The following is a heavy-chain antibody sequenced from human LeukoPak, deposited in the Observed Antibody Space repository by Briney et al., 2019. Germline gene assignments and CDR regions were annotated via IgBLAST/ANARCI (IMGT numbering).Heavy chain of an antibody. CDR1: GGSISSYY. CDR3: ARGGSYYLGDWFDP. CDR2: IYYSGST. V-gene: IGHV4-59*08. Sequence: SETLSLTCTVSGGSISSYYWSWIRQPPGKGLEWIGYIYYSGSTNYNPSLKSRVTISVDTSKNQFSLKLSSVTAADTAVYYCARGGSYYLGDWFDPWGQGTLVTVSS. J-gene: IGHJ5*02. D-gene: IGHD3-10*01.